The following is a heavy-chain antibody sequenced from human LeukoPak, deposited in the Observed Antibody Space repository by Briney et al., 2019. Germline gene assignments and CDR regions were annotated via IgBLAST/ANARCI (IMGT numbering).Heavy chain of an antibody. CDR1: GFTFDDYG. J-gene: IGHJ4*02. D-gene: IGHD1-26*01. CDR3: ARDLLGWELHYFDY. CDR2: INWNGGST. V-gene: IGHV3-20*04. Sequence: PGGSLRLSCAASGFTFDDYGMSWVRQAPGKGLEWVSGINWNGGSTGYADSVKGRFTISRDNAKNSLCLEMNNLRAEDTAVYYCARDLLGWELHYFDYWGQGTLVTASS.